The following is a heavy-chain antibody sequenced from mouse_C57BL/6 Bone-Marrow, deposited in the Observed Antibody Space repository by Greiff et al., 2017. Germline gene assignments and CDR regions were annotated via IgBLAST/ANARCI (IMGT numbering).Heavy chain of an antibody. J-gene: IGHJ3*01. Sequence: QVQLQQSGAELARPGASVKMSCKASGYTFTSYTMHWVKQRPGQGLEWIGYINPSSGYTKYNQKFKDKATLTAAKSSSTAYMQLSSLTSEDSAVYYCASSDYHGSSPFAYWGQGTLVTVSA. V-gene: IGHV1-4*01. CDR1: GYTFTSYT. CDR2: INPSSGYT. D-gene: IGHD1-1*01. CDR3: ASSDYHGSSPFAY.